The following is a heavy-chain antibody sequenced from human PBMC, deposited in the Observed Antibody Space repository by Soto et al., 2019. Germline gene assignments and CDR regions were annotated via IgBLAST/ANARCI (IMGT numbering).Heavy chain of an antibody. D-gene: IGHD6-19*01. CDR2: ISYDGSNK. V-gene: IGHV3-30-3*01. J-gene: IGHJ4*02. CDR3: ARDLDSSGWYSFDY. CDR1: GFTFSSYA. Sequence: QVQLVESGGGVVQPGRSLRLSCAASGFTFSSYAMHWVRQAPGKGLEWVAVISYDGSNKYYADSVKGRFTISRDNSKNTLYLQMNSLRAEDTAVYYCARDLDSSGWYSFDYWCQGTLVTVSS.